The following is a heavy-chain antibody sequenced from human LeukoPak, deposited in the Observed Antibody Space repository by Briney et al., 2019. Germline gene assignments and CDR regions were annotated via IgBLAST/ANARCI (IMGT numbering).Heavy chain of an antibody. CDR2: IRSGSSVI. J-gene: IGHJ4*02. Sequence: GGSLRLSCAASGFSFTTYNMNWVRQAPGKGLEWVSYIRSGSSVIYYADSVKGRFTISRDNAKNSLYLQMNSLRDEDTAVYYCVREGSGYPDYWGQGTLVTVSS. CDR1: GFSFTTYN. V-gene: IGHV3-48*02. CDR3: VREGSGYPDY. D-gene: IGHD5-18*01.